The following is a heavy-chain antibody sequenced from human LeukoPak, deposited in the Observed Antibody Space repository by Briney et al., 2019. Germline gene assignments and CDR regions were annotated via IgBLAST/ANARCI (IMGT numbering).Heavy chain of an antibody. CDR2: IYYSGST. J-gene: IGHJ3*02. CDR3: ARVAWSSGWPPGAFDI. D-gene: IGHD6-19*01. CDR1: GGSISSYY. V-gene: IGHV4-59*01. Sequence: PSETLSLTCTVSGGSISSYYWSWIRQPPGKGLEWIGYIYYSGSTNYNPSLKSRVTISVDTSKNQFSLKLSSVTAADTAVYYCARVAWSSGWPPGAFDIWGQGTMVTVSS.